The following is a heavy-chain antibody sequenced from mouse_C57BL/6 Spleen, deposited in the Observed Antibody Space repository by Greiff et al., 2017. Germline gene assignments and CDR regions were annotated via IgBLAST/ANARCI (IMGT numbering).Heavy chain of an antibody. V-gene: IGHV1-22*01. Sequence: EVQLQQSGPELVKPGASVKMSCKASGYTFTDYNMHWVKQSHGKSLEWIGYINPNNGGTSYNQKFKGKATLTVNKSSSTAYMELRSLTSEDSAVYYCARHGGYDYDGRGAMDYWGQGTSVTVSS. J-gene: IGHJ4*01. D-gene: IGHD2-4*01. CDR2: INPNNGGT. CDR3: ARHGGYDYDGRGAMDY. CDR1: GYTFTDYN.